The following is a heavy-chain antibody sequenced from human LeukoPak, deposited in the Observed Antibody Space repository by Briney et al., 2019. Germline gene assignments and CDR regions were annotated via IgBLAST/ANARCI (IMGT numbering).Heavy chain of an antibody. V-gene: IGHV3-7*01. Sequence: GGSLRLSCAASGFTFSSYWMTWVRQVPGKGLEWVGNINQDGSEKNNVDSVKGRFTISRGNAKNSLYLQMNSLRAEDTAVYDCARGTIGAPGTDYGDQGTLVTVS. CDR3: ARGTIGAPGTDY. D-gene: IGHD6-13*01. CDR2: INQDGSEK. J-gene: IGHJ4*02. CDR1: GFTFSSYW.